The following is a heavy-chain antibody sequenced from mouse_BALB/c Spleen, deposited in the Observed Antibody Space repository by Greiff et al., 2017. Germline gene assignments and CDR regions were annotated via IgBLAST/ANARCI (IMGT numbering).Heavy chain of an antibody. CDR3: ARRTPYYFDY. CDR2: INPSTGYT. V-gene: IGHV1-7*01. CDR1: GYTFTSYW. J-gene: IGHJ2*01. Sequence: VMLVESGAELAKPGASVKMSCKASGYTFTSYWMHWVKQRPGQGLEWIGYINPSTGYTEYNQKFKDKATLTADKSSSTAYMQLSSLTSEDSAVYYCARRTPYYFDYWGQGTTLTVSS.